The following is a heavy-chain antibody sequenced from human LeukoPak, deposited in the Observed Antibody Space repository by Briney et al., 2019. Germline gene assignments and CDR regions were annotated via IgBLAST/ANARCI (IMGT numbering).Heavy chain of an antibody. CDR3: ARHSHYDFWSGYLDY. CDR1: GYTFISYW. D-gene: IGHD3-3*01. CDR2: IDPSDSYT. Sequence: GESLKISCKGSGYTFISYWISWVRQMPGKGLEWMGKIDPSDSYTTYNPSFQGHVTISADRSISAAYLQWSSLKASDTAMYYCARHSHYDFWSGYLDYWGQGTLVTVSS. J-gene: IGHJ4*02. V-gene: IGHV5-10-1*01.